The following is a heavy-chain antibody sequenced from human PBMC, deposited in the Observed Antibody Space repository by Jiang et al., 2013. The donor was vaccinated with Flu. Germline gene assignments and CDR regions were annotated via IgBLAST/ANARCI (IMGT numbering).Heavy chain of an antibody. CDR1: GYTFSGYY. CDR3: ARDGSGSKSGFFDY. J-gene: IGHJ4*02. V-gene: IGHV1-2*02. D-gene: IGHD1-26*01. CDR2: INPSSGDT. Sequence: GAEVKKPGSSVKVSCKASGYTFSGYYINWVRQAPGEGLEWMGWINPSSGDTNYAQKFQGRVTMTRDRSFSTGYMELSRLRSDDTAVYYCARDGSGSKSGFFDYWGQGTLVTVSS.